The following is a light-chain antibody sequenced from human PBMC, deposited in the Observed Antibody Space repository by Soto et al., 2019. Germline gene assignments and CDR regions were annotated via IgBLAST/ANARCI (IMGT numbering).Light chain of an antibody. CDR3: SSYTSSSTGV. J-gene: IGLJ3*02. CDR1: HSDFGGYNY. V-gene: IGLV2-8*01. Sequence: QSVLTQPPSASGSPGQSVTISCTGAHSDFGGYNYVSWYQQHPGKAPKLMIFEVNKRPSGVPDRFSGSKFGNTASLTVSGLQAEDEADYYCSSYTSSSTGVFGGGTKVTVL. CDR2: EVN.